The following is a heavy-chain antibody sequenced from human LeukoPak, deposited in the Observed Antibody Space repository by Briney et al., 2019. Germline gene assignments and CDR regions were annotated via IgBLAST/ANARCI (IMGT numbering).Heavy chain of an antibody. D-gene: IGHD3-22*01. CDR1: GYTFTSYY. CDR3: ARAPYYDSSGYYSSSYYYFQH. J-gene: IGHJ1*01. V-gene: IGHV1-2*02. CDR2: INPNSGGT. Sequence: ASVKVSCKASGYTFTSYYLHWVRQAPGQGPEWMGWINPNSGGTNYAQKFQGRVTMTRDTSIGTAYMELSRLRSDDTAEYYCARAPYYDSSGYYSSSYYYFQHWGQGTLVTVSS.